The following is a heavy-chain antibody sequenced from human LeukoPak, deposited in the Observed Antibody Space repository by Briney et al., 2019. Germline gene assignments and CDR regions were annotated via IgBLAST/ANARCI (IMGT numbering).Heavy chain of an antibody. J-gene: IGHJ6*02. V-gene: IGHV3-23*01. Sequence: PGGSLGLSCAASGFTFRDSAMSWVRQAPGKGLEWVSLISFSGTNAYYADSVKGRFTISRDNSKDTLYLQMNSLRAEDTAVYYCAKDFMKHYYYGMDVWGQGTTVTVSS. D-gene: IGHD3-16*01. CDR3: AKDFMKHYYYGMDV. CDR1: GFTFRDSA. CDR2: ISFSGTNA.